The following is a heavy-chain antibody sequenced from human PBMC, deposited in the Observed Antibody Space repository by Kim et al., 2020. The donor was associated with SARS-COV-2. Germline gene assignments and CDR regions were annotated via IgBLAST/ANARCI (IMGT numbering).Heavy chain of an antibody. Sequence: YADSGKGRFTISRDNSKNTLYLQMNSLRAEDTAVYYCANWGVNGDYAFDYWGQGTLVTVSS. V-gene: IGHV3-23*01. CDR3: ANWGVNGDYAFDY. J-gene: IGHJ4*02. D-gene: IGHD4-17*01.